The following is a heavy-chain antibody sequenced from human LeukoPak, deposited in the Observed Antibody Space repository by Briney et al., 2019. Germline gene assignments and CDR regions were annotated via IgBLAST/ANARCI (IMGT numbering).Heavy chain of an antibody. V-gene: IGHV4-34*01. CDR2: INHSGST. Sequence: SETLSLTCAVYGGSFSGYYWSWIRQPPGKGLEWIGEINHSGSTIYNPSLKSRVTISVDTSKNQFSLKLSSVTAADTAVYYCARDSMVRGVIGYWGQGTLVTASS. J-gene: IGHJ4*02. D-gene: IGHD3-10*01. CDR1: GGSFSGYY. CDR3: ARDSMVRGVIGY.